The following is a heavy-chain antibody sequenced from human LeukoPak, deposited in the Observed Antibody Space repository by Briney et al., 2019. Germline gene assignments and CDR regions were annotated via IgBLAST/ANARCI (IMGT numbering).Heavy chain of an antibody. CDR3: AKDRGYCSSTSCFNWFDP. CDR1: GFTFSSYA. CDR2: ISGSGGST. V-gene: IGHV3-23*01. J-gene: IGHJ5*02. Sequence: GGSLRLSCAASGFTFSSYAMSWVRQAPGKGLEWDSAISGSGGSTYYADSVKGRFTISSDNSKNTLYLQMNSLRAEDTAVYYCAKDRGYCSSTSCFNWFDPWGQGTLVTVSS. D-gene: IGHD2-2*01.